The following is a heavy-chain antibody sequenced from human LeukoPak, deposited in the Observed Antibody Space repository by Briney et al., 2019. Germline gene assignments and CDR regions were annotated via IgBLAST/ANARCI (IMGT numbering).Heavy chain of an antibody. CDR1: GGSISSSSYY. Sequence: PSETLSLTCTVSGGSISSSSYYWGWIRQPPGKGLEWIGYIYYSGSTNYNPSLKSRVTISVDTSKNQFSLKLSSVSAADTAVYYCARDSDRYSPDYYYGMDVWGQGTTVTVSS. CDR3: ARDSDRYSPDYYYGMDV. V-gene: IGHV4-61*01. D-gene: IGHD1-1*01. CDR2: IYYSGST. J-gene: IGHJ6*02.